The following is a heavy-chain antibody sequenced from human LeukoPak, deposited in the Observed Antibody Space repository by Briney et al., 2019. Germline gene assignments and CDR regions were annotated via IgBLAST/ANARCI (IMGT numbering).Heavy chain of an antibody. CDR2: ISPSGGST. J-gene: IGHJ4*02. CDR1: GYTFTSYY. CDR3: ARDAYYYDSSGYYGFGVDY. Sequence: ASAKVSCEASGYTFTSYYMHWVRQAPGQGLEWMGLISPSGGSTSYAQKFQGRVTMTRDTSTSTVYMELSSLRSEDTAVYYCARDAYYYDSSGYYGFGVDYWGQGTLVTVSS. V-gene: IGHV1-46*01. D-gene: IGHD3-22*01.